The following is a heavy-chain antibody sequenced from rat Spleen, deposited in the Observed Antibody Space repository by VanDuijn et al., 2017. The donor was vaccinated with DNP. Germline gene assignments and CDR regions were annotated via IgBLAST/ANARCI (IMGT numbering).Heavy chain of an antibody. Sequence: QVQLKESGPGLVQPSQTLSLTCTVSGFSLSSYGVIWVRQPPGKGLEWMGVIWANGNTNYNSALKSRLSISRDTSKSQVYLKMNRLQTEDTAAYSWATPPIVRATGYVRDAWGQGASVTVSS. CDR3: ATPPIVRATGYVRDA. V-gene: IGHV2-13*01. CDR1: GFSLSSYG. CDR2: IWANGNT. D-gene: IGHD4-3*01. J-gene: IGHJ4*01.